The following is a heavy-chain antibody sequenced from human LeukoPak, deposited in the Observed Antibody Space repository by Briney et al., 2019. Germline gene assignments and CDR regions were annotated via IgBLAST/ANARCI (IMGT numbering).Heavy chain of an antibody. V-gene: IGHV4-38-2*01. D-gene: IGHD6-13*01. CDR3: ARDSTQRPYYFDY. J-gene: IGHJ4*02. Sequence: PSETLSLTCAVSGYSISSGYYWGWIRQPPGKGLEWIGSIYHSGSTYYNPSLKSRVTISVDTSKNQFSLKLSSVTAADTAVYYCARDSTQRPYYFDYWGQGTLVTVSS. CDR1: GYSISSGYY. CDR2: IYHSGST.